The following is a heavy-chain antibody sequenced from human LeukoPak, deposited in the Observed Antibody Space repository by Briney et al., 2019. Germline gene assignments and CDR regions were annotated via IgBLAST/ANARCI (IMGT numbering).Heavy chain of an antibody. D-gene: IGHD2-8*02. V-gene: IGHV3-23*01. J-gene: IGHJ6*03. CDR1: EFSISHYA. CDR3: SKAPLETCTGAVCYYLDV. Sequence: PGGSLRLSCKASEFSISHYAMSWVRQAPGKGLDWVSADASSTTSTYYAKSVRGRFTISRDNSMNTVYLQMNSLRVDDTAVYYCSKAPLETCTGAVCYYLDVWGKGTTVIVSS. CDR2: DASSTTST.